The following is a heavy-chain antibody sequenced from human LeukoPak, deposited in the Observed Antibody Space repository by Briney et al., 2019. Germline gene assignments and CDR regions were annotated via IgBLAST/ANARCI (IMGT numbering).Heavy chain of an antibody. CDR1: GFTFSSYS. V-gene: IGHV3-21*01. CDR2: ISSSSSYI. CDR3: ARDNSGSYFDY. J-gene: IGHJ4*02. Sequence: SGGSLRLSCAASGFTFSSYSMNWVRQAPGKGLEWVSSISSSSSYIYYADSVKGRFTISRDNAKNSLYLQMNSLRAEDTAVYYCARDNSGSYFDYWGQGTLVTVSS. D-gene: IGHD1-26*01.